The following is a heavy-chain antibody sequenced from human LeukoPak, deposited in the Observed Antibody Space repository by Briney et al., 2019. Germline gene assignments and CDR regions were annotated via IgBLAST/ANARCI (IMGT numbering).Heavy chain of an antibody. V-gene: IGHV1-18*01. CDR2: ISAYNGNT. CDR3: ARAQGGIAAAGTWGLRINWFDP. J-gene: IGHJ5*02. CDR1: GYTFTSYG. D-gene: IGHD6-13*01. Sequence: GASVKVSCKASGYTFTSYGISWVRQAPGQGLEWMGWISAYNGNTNYAQKLQGRVTMTTDTSTSTAYMELRSLRSDDTAVYYCARAQGGIAAAGTWGLRINWFDPWGQGTLVTVSS.